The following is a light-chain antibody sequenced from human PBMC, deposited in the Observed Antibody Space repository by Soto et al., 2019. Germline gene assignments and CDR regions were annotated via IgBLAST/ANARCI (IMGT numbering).Light chain of an antibody. Sequence: QSALTQPPSASGTPGQRVTISCSGSSSNIGKNYVCWYQQLPGTAPKLLIYTNSQRPSGVPDRFSASKSGSSASLAISGLRSEDEADYYCAAWDDSLSGWVFGGGTKLTVL. J-gene: IGLJ3*02. CDR2: TNS. V-gene: IGLV1-47*02. CDR3: AAWDDSLSGWV. CDR1: SSNIGKNY.